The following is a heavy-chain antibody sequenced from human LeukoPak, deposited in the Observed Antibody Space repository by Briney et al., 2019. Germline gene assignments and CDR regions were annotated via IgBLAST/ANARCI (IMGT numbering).Heavy chain of an antibody. V-gene: IGHV3-74*01. CDR2: IHSDGSTT. J-gene: IGHJ4*02. CDR3: ARDRDSRGYSHFDY. CDR1: GFTFSTFW. D-gene: IGHD3-22*01. Sequence: GGSLRLSCATSGFTFSTFWMHWVRHVPGKGLVWVSRIHSDGSTTNYADLAKGRFTISRNNAKNTLYLQVNSLRAEDTAVYYCARDRDSRGYSHFDYWGQGTLVTVSS.